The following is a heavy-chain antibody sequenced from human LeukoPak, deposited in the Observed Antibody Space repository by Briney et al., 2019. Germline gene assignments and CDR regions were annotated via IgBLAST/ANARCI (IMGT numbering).Heavy chain of an antibody. J-gene: IGHJ6*02. D-gene: IGHD3-10*01. V-gene: IGHV3-48*03. CDR3: ARVSTMVRRGMDV. Sequence: PGGSLRLSCAVFGFTFSSYEMNWVRQAPGKGLECVSYISSSAYTIDYADSVKGRFTISRDNANNSLYLQMNSLRAEDTAVYYCARVSTMVRRGMDVWGQGTTVIVSS. CDR1: GFTFSSYE. CDR2: ISSSAYTI.